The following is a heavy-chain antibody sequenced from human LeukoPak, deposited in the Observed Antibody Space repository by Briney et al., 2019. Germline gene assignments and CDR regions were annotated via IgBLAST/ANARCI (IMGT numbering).Heavy chain of an antibody. Sequence: GGSLRLSSAASAFTFSNAWMSWVRQAPGKGLGWVGRIKRKTDGGTTDYAEHVKGRFTISRDDSKNAVYLQMDSLKTEDTAVYYCSAATVTSSGLFYFDYWGQGTLVTVSS. D-gene: IGHD4-17*01. J-gene: IGHJ4*02. CDR2: IKRKTDGGTT. CDR1: AFTFSNAW. CDR3: SAATVTSSGLFYFDY. V-gene: IGHV3-15*01.